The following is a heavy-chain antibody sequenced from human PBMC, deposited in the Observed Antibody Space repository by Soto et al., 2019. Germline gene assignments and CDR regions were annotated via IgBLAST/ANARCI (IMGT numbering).Heavy chain of an antibody. CDR1: GYTFTSYG. Sequence: QVQLVQSGAEVKKPGASVKVSCKASGYTFTSYGISWVRQAPGQGLEWMGWIGAYNSNTNYAQKLQGRLTMTTDTSTRTAYMELRSLRSDDTAVYYCARGGDIVLTPYYYAMDVWGQGTTDPVSS. V-gene: IGHV1-18*01. D-gene: IGHD2-8*01. CDR2: IGAYNSNT. CDR3: ARGGDIVLTPYYYAMDV. J-gene: IGHJ6*02.